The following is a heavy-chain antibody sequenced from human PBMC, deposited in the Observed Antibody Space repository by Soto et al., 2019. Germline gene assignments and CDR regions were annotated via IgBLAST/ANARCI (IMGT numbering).Heavy chain of an antibody. Sequence: SETLSLTCAVSSGSISSSNWWSWVRQPPGKGLEWIGEIYHSGSTNYNPSLKSRVTISVDKSKNQFSLKLSSVTAADTAVYYCAREVPAATYYYYYMDVWGKGTTVTVSS. J-gene: IGHJ6*03. D-gene: IGHD2-2*01. CDR2: IYHSGST. CDR1: SGSISSSNW. V-gene: IGHV4-4*02. CDR3: AREVPAATYYYYYMDV.